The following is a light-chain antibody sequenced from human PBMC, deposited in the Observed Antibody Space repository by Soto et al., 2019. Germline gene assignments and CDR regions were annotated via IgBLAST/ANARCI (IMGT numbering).Light chain of an antibody. CDR1: GSNIGRNY. J-gene: IGLJ2*01. CDR2: DDN. Sequence: QSVLTQPASVSATPGEKVTISCSGRGSNIGRNYVSWYRQLPGTAPQLLIYDDNKRHSGVPDRLSGSRYGTSASLAIAGLQPGDEADYYGETGDETRGPGVFGGGPKLTVL. V-gene: IGLV1-51*01. CDR3: ETGDETRGPGV.